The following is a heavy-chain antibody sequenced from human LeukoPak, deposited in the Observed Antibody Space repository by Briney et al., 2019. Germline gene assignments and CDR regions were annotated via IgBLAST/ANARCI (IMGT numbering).Heavy chain of an antibody. CDR3: ASFTIFGAVIDSTLVQGHWFDP. J-gene: IGHJ5*02. V-gene: IGHV4-39*01. Sequence: PSETLSLTCTVSGGSISSSSYYWGWIRQPPGKGLEWIGSIYYSGSTYYNPSLKSRVTISVDTSKNQFSLKLSSVTAADTAVYYCASFTIFGAVIDSTLVQGHWFDPWGQGTLVTVSP. D-gene: IGHD3-3*01. CDR1: GGSISSSSYY. CDR2: IYYSGST.